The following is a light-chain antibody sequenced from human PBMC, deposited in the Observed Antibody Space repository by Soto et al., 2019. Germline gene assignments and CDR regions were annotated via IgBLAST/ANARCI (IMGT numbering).Light chain of an antibody. V-gene: IGKV3-20*01. CDR1: QSVTGSY. CDR2: AAS. CDR3: QQYGNAPWT. J-gene: IGKJ1*01. Sequence: EAELTQAVATMPLSPLQRPRLSRGSSQSVTGSYLAWYQQKPGQPPRLLIYAASSRATGIPDRLSGSGSGTDFTLTISRLEPEDLAVYYCQQYGNAPWTFGQRTEVDIK.